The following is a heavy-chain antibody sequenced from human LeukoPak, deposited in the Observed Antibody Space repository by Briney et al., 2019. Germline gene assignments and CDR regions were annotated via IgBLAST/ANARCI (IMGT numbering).Heavy chain of an antibody. D-gene: IGHD6-13*01. V-gene: IGHV3-74*03. CDR1: GFTFSNYW. Sequence: GGSLRLSCAASGFTFSNYWILWVRQAPGTGLVWVSRIERDGSSTTYADSVKGRFLMSRDNAKNTVDLQMNSLRVEDTAVYYCARAIYSSPPDCWGQGALVTVSS. J-gene: IGHJ4*02. CDR2: IERDGSST. CDR3: ARAIYSSPPDC.